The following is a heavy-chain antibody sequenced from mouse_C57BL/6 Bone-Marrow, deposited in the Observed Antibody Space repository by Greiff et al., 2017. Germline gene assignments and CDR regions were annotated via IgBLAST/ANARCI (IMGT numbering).Heavy chain of an antibody. J-gene: IGHJ2*01. D-gene: IGHD4-1*01. CDR2: ISDGGSYT. CDR1: GFTFSSYA. Sequence: EVMLVESGGGLVKPGGSLKLSCAASGFTFSSYAMSWVRQTPEKRLEWVATISDGGSYTYYPDNVKGRFTISRDDAKNNLYLQMSHLKSADTAMYYCGRGGGNWVYFDYWGQGTTLTVSS. V-gene: IGHV5-4*03. CDR3: GRGGGNWVYFDY.